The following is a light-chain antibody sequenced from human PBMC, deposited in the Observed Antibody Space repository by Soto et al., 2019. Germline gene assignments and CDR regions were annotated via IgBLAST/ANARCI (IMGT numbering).Light chain of an antibody. V-gene: IGKV3-20*01. J-gene: IGKJ2*01. CDR3: QQYVNSPFT. CDR1: QTVRGNY. Sequence: FVLTQSPGTLSLSPGERATLSRRASQTVRGNYIAWYQQKPGQAPRVLIFEASRRATGTPDRFSGSGSGTDFTLTISRLEPEDFAVYYCQQYVNSPFTFGQGTNLEI. CDR2: EAS.